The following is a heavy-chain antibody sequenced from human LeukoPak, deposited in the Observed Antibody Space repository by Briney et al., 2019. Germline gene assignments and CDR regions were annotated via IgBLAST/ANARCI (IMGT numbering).Heavy chain of an antibody. D-gene: IGHD3-10*01. V-gene: IGHV3-7*01. CDR2: IKRDGTEK. J-gene: IGHJ4*02. CDR3: ARWSRGSPPVY. CDR1: GFTFSNYW. Sequence: PGGSLRLSCAASGFTFSNYWMTWVRQAPGKVLEWVANIKRDGTEKYYVDSVKGRFTISRDNAKNSLYLQMNSLRAEDTAVYYCARWSRGSPPVYWGQGTLVTVSS.